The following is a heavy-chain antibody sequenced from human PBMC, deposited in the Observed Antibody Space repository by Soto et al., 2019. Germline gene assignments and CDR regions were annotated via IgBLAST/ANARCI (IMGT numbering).Heavy chain of an antibody. D-gene: IGHD2-15*01. J-gene: IGHJ4*02. Sequence: SETLSLTCAVSGGSISSSNWLNWVRQSPGKGLEWIGEIYLGGSTSYNPSLKSRVTISVDKSKNQFSLKLSSVTAADTAVYYCARDLKYCSGGTCYQKFHSWGLGTLVNVS. CDR3: ARDLKYCSGGTCYQKFHS. V-gene: IGHV4-4*02. CDR2: IYLGGST. CDR1: GGSISSSNW.